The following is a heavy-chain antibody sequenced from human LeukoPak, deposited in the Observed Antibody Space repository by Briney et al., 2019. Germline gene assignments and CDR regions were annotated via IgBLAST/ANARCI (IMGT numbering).Heavy chain of an antibody. V-gene: IGHV4-30-4*01. J-gene: IGHJ4*02. CDR2: IYYSVST. D-gene: IGHD3-16*02. Sequence: SETLSLTCTVSGASISTGDYYWSWIRQPPGKGLEWIGYIYYSVSTDYNPSLKSRLTISTDTSKNQYSLKLSFVTAADTAVYYCARGPNYVWGSYRYFDYWGQGTLVTVSS. CDR1: GASISTGDYY. CDR3: ARGPNYVWGSYRYFDY.